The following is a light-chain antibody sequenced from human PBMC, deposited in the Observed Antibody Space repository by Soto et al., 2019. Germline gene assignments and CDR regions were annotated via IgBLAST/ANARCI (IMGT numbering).Light chain of an antibody. J-gene: IGLJ2*01. V-gene: IGLV2-14*01. CDR2: DVS. Sequence: QSALTQPASVSGSPGQSITISCTGTSRDVGAYNYVSWYQQHPGKAPKLMIYDVSDRPSGVSNRFSGSKSGNTASLTISVLQAEDEADYYCSSYTNSRTLVFGGGTKVTVL. CDR1: SRDVGAYNY. CDR3: SSYTNSRTLV.